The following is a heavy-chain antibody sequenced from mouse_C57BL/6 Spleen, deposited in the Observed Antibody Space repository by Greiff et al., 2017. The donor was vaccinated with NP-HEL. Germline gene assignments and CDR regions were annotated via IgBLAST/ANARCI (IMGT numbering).Heavy chain of an antibody. V-gene: IGHV1-55*01. Sequence: QVQLQQPGAELVKPGASVKMSCKASGYTFTSYWITWVKQRPGQGLEWIGDIYPGSGSTNYNEKFKSKATLTVDTSSSTAYMQLSSLTSEDSAVYYCARDLVRSAWFAYWGQGTLVTVSA. J-gene: IGHJ3*01. D-gene: IGHD1-1*01. CDR1: GYTFTSYW. CDR2: IYPGSGST. CDR3: ARDLVRSAWFAY.